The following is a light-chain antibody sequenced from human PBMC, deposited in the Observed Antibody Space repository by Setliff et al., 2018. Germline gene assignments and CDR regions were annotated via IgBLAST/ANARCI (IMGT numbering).Light chain of an antibody. CDR1: SSDVGGYDY. Sequence: QSALTQPAAVSRSPGQSITISCTGTSSDVGGYDYVSWYQQHPGKAPKLIIYDVTKRPSGVSSRFSGSKSGNTASLTIPGLQAEDEADYFCSSYKNTNKNVFGTGTKVTVL. J-gene: IGLJ1*01. V-gene: IGLV2-14*01. CDR2: DVT. CDR3: SSYKNTNKNV.